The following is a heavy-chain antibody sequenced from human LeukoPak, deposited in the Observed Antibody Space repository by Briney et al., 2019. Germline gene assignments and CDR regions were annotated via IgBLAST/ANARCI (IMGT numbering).Heavy chain of an antibody. CDR1: GFSVSSNA. D-gene: IGHD3-16*01. J-gene: IGHJ4*02. CDR3: AKWGTGIPFDY. Sequence: GGSLRLSRAASGFSVSSNAMSWVRQAPGKARDWVSGMSAAGGSTYYADSVKGRFTISRDNSKNTLYLQMNSLRAEDTAVYYCAKWGTGIPFDYWGQGTLVTVS. V-gene: IGHV3-23*01. CDR2: MSAAGGST.